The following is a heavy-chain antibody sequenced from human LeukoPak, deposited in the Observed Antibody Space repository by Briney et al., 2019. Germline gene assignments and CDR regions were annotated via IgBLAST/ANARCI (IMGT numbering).Heavy chain of an antibody. J-gene: IGHJ5*02. Sequence: KPSETLSLTCTVSGGSISSYYWSWIRQPAGKGLEWIGRIYTSGSTNYNPSLKSRVTMSVDTSKNQFSLKLGSVTAADTAVYYCARERVNYDFWSGVPDFDPWGQGTLVTASS. D-gene: IGHD3-3*01. CDR2: IYTSGST. CDR3: ARERVNYDFWSGVPDFDP. V-gene: IGHV4-4*07. CDR1: GGSISSYY.